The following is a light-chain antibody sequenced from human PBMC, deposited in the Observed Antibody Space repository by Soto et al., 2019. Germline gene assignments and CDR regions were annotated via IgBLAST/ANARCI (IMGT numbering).Light chain of an antibody. Sequence: DIQMTQSPSTLSGSVGDRVTITCPASQTISSWLAWYQQKPGKAPKLLIYKASTLKSGVPSRFSGSGSGTEFTLTISSLQPDDFATYYCQNYNSYSEAFGQGTTVELK. CDR2: KAS. V-gene: IGKV1-5*03. CDR1: QTISSW. J-gene: IGKJ1*01. CDR3: QNYNSYSEA.